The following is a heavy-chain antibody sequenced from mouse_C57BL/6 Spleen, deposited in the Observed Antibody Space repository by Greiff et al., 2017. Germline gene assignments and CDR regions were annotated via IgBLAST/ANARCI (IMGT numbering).Heavy chain of an antibody. CDR1: GYTFTSYW. CDR2: IDPSVSET. Sequence: VQLQQPGAELVRPGSSVKLSCKASGYTFTSYWMHWVKQRPIQGLEWIGNIDPSVSETHYNQKFKDKATLTVDKSSSTAYMQLSSLTSEDSAVYYCARRSNGAMDYWGQGTSVTVSS. V-gene: IGHV1-52*01. J-gene: IGHJ4*01. D-gene: IGHD2-5*01. CDR3: ARRSNGAMDY.